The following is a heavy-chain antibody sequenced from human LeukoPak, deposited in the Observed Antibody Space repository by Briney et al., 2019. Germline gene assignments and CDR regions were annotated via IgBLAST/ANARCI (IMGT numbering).Heavy chain of an antibody. Sequence: PGGSLRLSCAASGFTFSSYAMSWVRQAPGKGLEWVSGVSGSGGSTYYADSVKGRFTISRDNPKNTLYLLMNSLRAEDTAVYYCAKDLDIVATITGNWGQGTLVTVSS. J-gene: IGHJ4*02. D-gene: IGHD5-12*01. V-gene: IGHV3-23*01. CDR1: GFTFSSYA. CDR3: AKDLDIVATITGN. CDR2: VSGSGGST.